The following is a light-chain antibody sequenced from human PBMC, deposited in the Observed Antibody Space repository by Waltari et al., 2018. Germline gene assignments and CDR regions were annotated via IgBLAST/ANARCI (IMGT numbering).Light chain of an antibody. CDR2: WAS. J-gene: IGKJ1*01. CDR3: QQSYSPHRT. V-gene: IGKV4-1*01. Sequence: DIVMTQSPDSLAVSLGERATTNCKSRQSVLYSSNNQNYLAWYQQKPGQPPKLRIYWASIRESGVPDRFSGSGSETDFTLTISSLQAEDVAVYYCQQSYSPHRTFGQGTRVEIK. CDR1: QSVLYSSNNQNY.